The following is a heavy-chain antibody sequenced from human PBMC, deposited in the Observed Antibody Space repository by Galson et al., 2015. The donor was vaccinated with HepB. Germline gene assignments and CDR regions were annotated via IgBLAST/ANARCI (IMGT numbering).Heavy chain of an antibody. Sequence: SLRLSCAASGFTFGDYSMNWVRQAPGKGLEWVSYISSSSTTIYYADSVKGRFTISRDNAKNSLYLQMNSLRAEDTAVYYCARKTAGDVWGQGTTVTVSS. V-gene: IGHV3-48*01. CDR3: ARKTAGDV. CDR2: ISSSSTTI. CDR1: GFTFGDYS. J-gene: IGHJ6*02. D-gene: IGHD1-1*01.